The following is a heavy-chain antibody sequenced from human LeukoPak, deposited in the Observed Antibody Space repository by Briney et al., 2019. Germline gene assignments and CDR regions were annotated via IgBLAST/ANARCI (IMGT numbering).Heavy chain of an antibody. CDR3: ARGVYIAAAQYGY. V-gene: IGHV4-59*01. CDR1: GGSISSYY. Sequence: SETLSLTCTVSGGSISSYYWSWIRQPPGKGLEWIGYIYYSGTTSYNPSLKSRVTISVDTSKNQFSLKLSSVTAADTAVYYCARGVYIAAAQYGYWGQGTLITVSS. D-gene: IGHD6-13*01. CDR2: IYYSGTT. J-gene: IGHJ4*02.